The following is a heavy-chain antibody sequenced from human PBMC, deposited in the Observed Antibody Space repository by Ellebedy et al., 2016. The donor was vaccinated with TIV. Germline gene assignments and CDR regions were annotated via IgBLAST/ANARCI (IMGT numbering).Heavy chain of an antibody. CDR3: AREEESGSSWFAY. J-gene: IGHJ4*02. CDR2: IYPGDSDT. CDR1: GYTFSNYW. Sequence: GESLKISCRASGYTFSNYWIAWVRQMPGEGLEWMGSIYPGDSDTRYSPSFQGQVTISADKSISTAYLQWSSLKASDTAIYYCAREEESGSSWFAYWGRGTLVTVSS. D-gene: IGHD6-13*01. V-gene: IGHV5-51*01.